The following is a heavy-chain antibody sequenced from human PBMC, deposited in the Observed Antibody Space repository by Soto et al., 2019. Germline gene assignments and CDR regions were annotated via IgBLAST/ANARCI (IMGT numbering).Heavy chain of an antibody. CDR2: MYNSGST. CDR1: GGSISSYY. CDR3: ASMGYHYGSGSYPLDY. Sequence: QVQLQESGPGLVKPSETLSLTCTVSGGSISSYYWTWIRQPPGKGLDWIGFMYNSGSTHYNPSLKSRVTISLATSKNQFSLNLRSVTAADTAVYYCASMGYHYGSGSYPLDYWGQGTLVTVSS. D-gene: IGHD3-10*01. J-gene: IGHJ4*02. V-gene: IGHV4-59*08.